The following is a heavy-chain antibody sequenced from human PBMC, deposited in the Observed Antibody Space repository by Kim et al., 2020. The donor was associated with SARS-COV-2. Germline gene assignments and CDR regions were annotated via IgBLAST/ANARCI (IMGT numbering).Heavy chain of an antibody. CDR1: GGSISSYF. CDR2: IYKTGST. J-gene: IGHJ2*01. V-gene: IGHV4-59*08. Sequence: SETLSLTCTVSGGSISSYFWSWIRQAPGKGLEWIAYIYKTGSTNYNPSLKSRVTISVDPSQKQFSLRLTAVTAADTAVYYCARHAIMGSTTWWFDLWGRGTLVTVSS. CDR3: ARHAIMGSTTWWFDL. D-gene: IGHD2-2*01.